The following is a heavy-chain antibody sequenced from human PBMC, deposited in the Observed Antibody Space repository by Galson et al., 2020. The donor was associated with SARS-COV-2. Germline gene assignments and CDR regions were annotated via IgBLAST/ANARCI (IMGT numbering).Heavy chain of an antibody. V-gene: IGHV3-30*04. D-gene: IGHD2-15*01. CDR2: ISYDGSNK. J-gene: IGHJ1*01. CDR1: GFTFSSYA. CDR3: ARAGSFSVAPQDAYFQH. Sequence: GGSLRLSCAASGFTFSSYAMHWVRQAPGKGLEWVAVISYDGSNKYYADSVKGRFTISRDNSKNTLYLQMNSLRAEDTAVYYCARAGSFSVAPQDAYFQHWGQVTLVTVSS.